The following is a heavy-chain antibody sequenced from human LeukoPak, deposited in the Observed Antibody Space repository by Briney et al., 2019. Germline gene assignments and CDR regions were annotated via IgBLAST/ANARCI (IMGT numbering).Heavy chain of an antibody. J-gene: IGHJ4*02. CDR3: ARLRLGYCSGGSCYSFDY. Sequence: PGGALRLCCAASGFTFSCYSMNWVREAPGKGLEWVSSISSSSSYIYYADAVKGRFTISRDNAKNSLYLQMNSLRAEDTAVYYCARLRLGYCSGGSCYSFDYWGQGTLVTVSS. V-gene: IGHV3-21*01. CDR1: GFTFSCYS. D-gene: IGHD2-15*01. CDR2: ISSSSSYI.